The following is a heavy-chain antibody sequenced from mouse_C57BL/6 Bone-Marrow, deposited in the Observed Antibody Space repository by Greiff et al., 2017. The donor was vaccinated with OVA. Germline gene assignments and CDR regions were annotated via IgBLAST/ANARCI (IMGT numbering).Heavy chain of an antibody. J-gene: IGHJ4*01. Sequence: VQLQQSGPVLVKPGASVKMSCKASGYTFTDYYMNWVKQSHGKSLEWIGVINPYNGGTSYNQKFKGKATLTVDKSSSTAYMELNSLTSEDSAVYYCAGDYDSRGYAMDDWGQGTSVTVSS. V-gene: IGHV1-19*01. CDR3: AGDYDSRGYAMDD. CDR2: INPYNGGT. CDR1: GYTFTDYY. D-gene: IGHD2-4*01.